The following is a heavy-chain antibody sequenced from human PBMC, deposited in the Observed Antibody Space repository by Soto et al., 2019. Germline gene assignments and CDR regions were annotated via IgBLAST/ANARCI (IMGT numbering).Heavy chain of an antibody. CDR2: ISSSSSYI. CDR3: ASLCGTSCYGVFDY. V-gene: IGHV3-21*01. J-gene: IGHJ4*02. Sequence: GGSLRLSCAASGFTFSSYSMNWVRQAPGKGLEWVSSISSSSSYIYYADSVKGRFTISRDNAKNSLYLQMNSLRAEDTAVYYCASLCGTSCYGVFDYWGQGTLVTVSS. D-gene: IGHD2-2*01. CDR1: GFTFSSYS.